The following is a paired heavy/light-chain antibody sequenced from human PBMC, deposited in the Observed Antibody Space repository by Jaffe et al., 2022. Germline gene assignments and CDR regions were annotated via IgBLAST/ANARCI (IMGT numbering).Heavy chain of an antibody. D-gene: IGHD3-16*01. Sequence: QVQLQESGPGLVKPSETLSLTCAVSGYSISSGYYWGWIRQPPGKGLEWIGSIYHSGSTYYNPSLKSRVTISVDTSKNQFSLKLSSVTAADTAVYYCARLMLGNTSTGRVFDYWGQGTLVTVSS. CDR3: ARLMLGNTSTGRVFDY. CDR1: GYSISSGYY. J-gene: IGHJ4*02. V-gene: IGHV4-38-2*01. CDR2: IYHSGST.
Light chain of an antibody. CDR3: QQYNNWPPAYT. Sequence: EIVMTQSPATLSVSPGERATLSCRASQSVSSNLAWYQQKPGQAPRLLIYGASTRATGIPARFSGSGSGTEFTLTISSLQSEDFAVYYCQQYNNWPPAYTFGQGTKLEIK. J-gene: IGKJ2*01. CDR2: GAS. V-gene: IGKV3-15*01. CDR1: QSVSSN.